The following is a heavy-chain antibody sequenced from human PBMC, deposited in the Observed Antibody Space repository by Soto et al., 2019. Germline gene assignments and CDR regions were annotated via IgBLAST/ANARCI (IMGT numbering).Heavy chain of an antibody. Sequence: QVQLVESGGGVVQPGRSLRLSCAASGFTFSSYGMHWVRQAPGKGLEWVAVISYDGSNKYYADSVKGRFTISRDNSKNTLYLQMNSLRAEDTAVYYCAKDRDSGYGLDYWGQGTLVTVSS. CDR1: GFTFSSYG. CDR2: ISYDGSNK. V-gene: IGHV3-30*18. J-gene: IGHJ4*02. D-gene: IGHD5-12*01. CDR3: AKDRDSGYGLDY.